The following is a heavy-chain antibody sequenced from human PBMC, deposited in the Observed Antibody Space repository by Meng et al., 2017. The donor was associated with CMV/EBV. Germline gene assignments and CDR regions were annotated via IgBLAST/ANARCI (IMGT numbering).Heavy chain of an antibody. Sequence: ASVKVSCKASGYTFTSYYMHWVRQAPGQGLEWMGIINPSGGSTSYAQKFQGRVTMTRDTSTSTVYMELSSLRPEDTAVYYCARDPTRNSSSWYGLNYWGQGTLVTVSS. CDR2: INPSGGST. CDR1: GYTFTSYY. J-gene: IGHJ4*02. CDR3: ARDPTRNSSSWYGLNY. D-gene: IGHD6-13*01. V-gene: IGHV1-46*01.